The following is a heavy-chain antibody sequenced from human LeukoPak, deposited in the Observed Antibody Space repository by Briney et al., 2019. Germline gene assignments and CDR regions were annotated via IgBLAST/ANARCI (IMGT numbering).Heavy chain of an antibody. J-gene: IGHJ3*02. CDR2: IYYNGST. V-gene: IGHV4-59*08. CDR3: VRRGISILDDAFDI. Sequence: PSETLSLTCTVSGGSFTNFYWNWIRQPPGKGLEWIGHIYYNGSTNYNPSLKSRIIISVATSKNQFSLKLSSVTAADTAVYYCVRRGISILDDAFDIWGQGIMVTVSS. CDR1: GGSFTNFY. D-gene: IGHD6-6*01.